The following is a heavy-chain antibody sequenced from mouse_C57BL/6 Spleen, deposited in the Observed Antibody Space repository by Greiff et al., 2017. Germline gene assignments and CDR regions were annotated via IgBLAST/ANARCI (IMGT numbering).Heavy chain of an antibody. CDR2: IYPGSGST. D-gene: IGHD1-1*01. J-gene: IGHJ2*01. CDR1: GYTFTSYW. V-gene: IGHV1-55*01. CDR3: ARFGITTVVADYFDY. Sequence: QVQLQQPGAELVKPGASVKMSCKASGYTFTSYWITWVKQRPGQGLAWIGDIYPGSGSTNYNEKFKSKATLTVDTSSSTAYMQLSSLTSEDSAVYYGARFGITTVVADYFDYWGQGTTLTVSS.